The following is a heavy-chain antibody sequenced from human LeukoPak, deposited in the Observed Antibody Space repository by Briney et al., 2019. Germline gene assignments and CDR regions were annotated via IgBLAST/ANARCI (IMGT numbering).Heavy chain of an antibody. Sequence: SVKVSCKASGGTFSSYAISWVRQAPGQGLEWMGGIIPIFGTANYAQKFQGRVTITADKSTSTAYMELSSLRSEDTAVYYCARALGAREFDYGDYEYYYYYMDVWGKGTTVTVSS. CDR1: GGTFSSYA. J-gene: IGHJ6*03. CDR2: IIPIFGTA. V-gene: IGHV1-69*06. CDR3: ARALGAREFDYGDYEYYYYYMDV. D-gene: IGHD4-17*01.